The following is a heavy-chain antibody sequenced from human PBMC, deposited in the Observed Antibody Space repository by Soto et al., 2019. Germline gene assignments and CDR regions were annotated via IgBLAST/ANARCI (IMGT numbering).Heavy chain of an antibody. CDR1: GFTFTDYW. D-gene: IGHD1-26*01. CDR3: ARDKFTGTYYVKGVTYLFDY. CDR2: LNQDGSEK. V-gene: IGHV3-7*03. J-gene: IGHJ4*02. Sequence: ESGGGLVQPGGSLRLSCAASGFTFTDYWMSWVRQAPGKGLEWVANLNQDGSEKNCVDSVKGRFTISRDNAKNSVYLQLNSLRDEHTAVYYCARDKFTGTYYVKGVTYLFDYWGQGALVTVSS.